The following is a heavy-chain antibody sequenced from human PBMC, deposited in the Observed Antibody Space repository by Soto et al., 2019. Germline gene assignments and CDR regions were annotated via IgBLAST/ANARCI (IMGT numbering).Heavy chain of an antibody. J-gene: IGHJ6*02. V-gene: IGHV1-69*01. CDR3: AGVGVVPAAIGDLYYYSYGMDV. Sequence: QVQLVQSGAEVKKPGSSVKVSCKASGGTFSSYAISWVRQAPGQGLEWMGGIIPIFGTANYAQKFQGRVTITADESTSTAYLELSSLRSEDTAVYYCAGVGVVPAAIGDLYYYSYGMDVWCQGTTVTVSS. D-gene: IGHD2-2*02. CDR1: GGTFSSYA. CDR2: IIPIFGTA.